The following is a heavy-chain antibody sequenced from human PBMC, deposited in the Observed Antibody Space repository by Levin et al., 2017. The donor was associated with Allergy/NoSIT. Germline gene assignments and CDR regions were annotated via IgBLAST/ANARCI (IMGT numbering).Heavy chain of an antibody. D-gene: IGHD5-18*01. Sequence: SETLSLTCAVYGGSFSGYYWSWIRQPPGKGLEWIGEINHSGSTNYNPSLKSRVTISVDTSKNQFSLKLSSVTAADTAVYYCARGRRYSYGYDAFDIWGQGTMVTVSS. CDR3: ARGRRYSYGYDAFDI. V-gene: IGHV4-34*01. CDR2: INHSGST. J-gene: IGHJ3*02. CDR1: GGSFSGYY.